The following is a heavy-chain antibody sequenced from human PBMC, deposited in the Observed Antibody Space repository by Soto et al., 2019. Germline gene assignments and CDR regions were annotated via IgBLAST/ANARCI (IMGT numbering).Heavy chain of an antibody. CDR2: IYYSGST. CDR1: GGSISSSSYY. Sequence: QLQLQESGPGLVKPSETLSLTCTVSGGSISSSSYYWGWIRQPPGKGLEWIGSIYYSGSTYYNPSRKSRVTIAVDTSKNPFSLQLSSVTAADTAVYYCACIFSGGYGYGFYSYGMDVWGQGTTVTVSS. J-gene: IGHJ6*02. D-gene: IGHD5-18*01. CDR3: ACIFSGGYGYGFYSYGMDV. V-gene: IGHV4-39*01.